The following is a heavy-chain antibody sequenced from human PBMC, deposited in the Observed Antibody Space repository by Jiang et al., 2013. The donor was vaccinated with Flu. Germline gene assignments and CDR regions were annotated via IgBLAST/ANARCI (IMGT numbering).Heavy chain of an antibody. CDR3: ARTILSGGFTMVRRQMGRFDP. V-gene: IGHV2-70*01. CDR1: GFSLSTSGMC. Sequence: KPTQTLTLTCTFSGFSLSTSGMCVSWIRQPPGKALEWLALIDWDDDKYYSTSLKTRLTISKDTSKNQVVLTMTNMDPVDTATYYCARTILSGGFTMVRRQMGRFDPWGQGTLVTVSS. D-gene: IGHD3-10*01. CDR2: IDWDDDK. J-gene: IGHJ5*02.